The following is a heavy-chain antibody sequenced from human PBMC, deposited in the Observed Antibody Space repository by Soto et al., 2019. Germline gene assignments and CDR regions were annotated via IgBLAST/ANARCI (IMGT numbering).Heavy chain of an antibody. CDR2: IYSGGST. J-gene: IGHJ4*02. D-gene: IGHD3-22*01. CDR3: ARGLIEYYYDSSGYYFDY. Sequence: PGGSLRLSCAASGFTVSSNYMSWVRQAPGKGLEWVSVIYSGGSTYYADSVKGRFTISRDNSKNTLYLQMNSLRAGDTAVYYCARGLIEYYYDSSGYYFDYWGQGTLVTVSS. CDR1: GFTVSSNY. V-gene: IGHV3-53*01.